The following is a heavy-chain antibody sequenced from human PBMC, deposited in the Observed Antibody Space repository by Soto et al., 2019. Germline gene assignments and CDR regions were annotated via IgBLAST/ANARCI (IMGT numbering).Heavy chain of an antibody. CDR2: INPNFGGT. CDR1: GGTFSSYA. Sequence: GASVKVSCKASGGTFSSYAISWVRQAPGQGLEWMGWINPNFGGTNYAQKFQGWVTITRDTSISTAYMELSRLRSDDTAVYYCARGGYSSGYYSRPLAIDYWGQGTLVTVSS. CDR3: ARGGYSSGYYSRPLAIDY. V-gene: IGHV1-2*04. D-gene: IGHD3-22*01. J-gene: IGHJ4*02.